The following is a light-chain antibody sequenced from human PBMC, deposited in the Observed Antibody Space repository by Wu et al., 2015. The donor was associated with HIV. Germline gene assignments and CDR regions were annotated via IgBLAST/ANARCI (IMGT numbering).Light chain of an antibody. CDR1: QSVSSN. V-gene: IGKV3-15*01. Sequence: GERATLSCRASQSVSSNFSLVPARNLARLPGSSCMVHPPRANGIPARFSGSGSGTEFTLTISSMQSDDFAVYYCRQYNNWPTFGQGSKVEIK. J-gene: IGKJ1*01. CDR2: VHP. CDR3: RQYNNWPT.